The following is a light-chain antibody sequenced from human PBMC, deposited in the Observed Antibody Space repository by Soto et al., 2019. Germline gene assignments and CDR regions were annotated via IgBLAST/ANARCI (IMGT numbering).Light chain of an antibody. CDR1: QGISSY. Sequence: AIRMTQSPSSLSASTGDRVTITCRASQGISSYLAWYQQKPGKAPKLLIYAASTLQSGVPSRFSGSGSGTDFTLTISCLQSEDFATYYCQQYYSYPPITFGQ. CDR3: QQYYSYPPIT. CDR2: AAS. V-gene: IGKV1-8*01. J-gene: IGKJ5*01.